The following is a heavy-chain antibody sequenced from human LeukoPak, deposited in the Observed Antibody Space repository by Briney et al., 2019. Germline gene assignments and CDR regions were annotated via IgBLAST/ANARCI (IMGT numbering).Heavy chain of an antibody. CDR3: ARVQYYDSWAFDI. J-gene: IGHJ3*02. CDR2: IYYSGST. CDR1: GGSISSYY. V-gene: IGHV4-59*01. Sequence: PSETLSLTCTVSGGSISSYYWSWIRQPPGKGLEWIGYIYYSGSTNYNPSLKSRVTISVDTSKNQFSLKLSSVTAADTAVYYCARVQYYDSWAFDIWGQGTMVTVSS. D-gene: IGHD3-22*01.